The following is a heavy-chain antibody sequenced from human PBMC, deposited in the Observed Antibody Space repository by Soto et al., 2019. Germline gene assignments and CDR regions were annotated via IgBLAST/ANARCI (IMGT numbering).Heavy chain of an antibody. D-gene: IGHD2-15*01. CDR2: ISAYNGNT. J-gene: IGHJ6*02. CDR1: GYTFISYG. V-gene: IGHV1-18*01. CDR3: ARRSRQKDWYYYYGMDV. Sequence: GASVKVSCEACGYTFISYGISWVRQAPGQGLEWMGWISAYNGNTNYAQKLQGRVTMTTDTSTSTAYMDLRSLRSDDTAVYYCARRSRQKDWYYYYGMDVWGQGTTVTVSS.